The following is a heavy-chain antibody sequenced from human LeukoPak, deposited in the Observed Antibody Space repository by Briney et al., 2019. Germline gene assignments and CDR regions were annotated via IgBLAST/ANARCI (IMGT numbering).Heavy chain of an antibody. Sequence: ASVKVSCKVSGYTLTELSMHWVRQAPGKGVEWMGGFYPEDGETIYAQKFQGRVTMTEDTSTDTAYMELSSPRSEDTAVYYCATRWARYCSSTSCQPFDYWGQGTLVTVSS. V-gene: IGHV1-24*01. CDR1: GYTLTELS. CDR3: ATRWARYCSSTSCQPFDY. J-gene: IGHJ4*02. D-gene: IGHD2-2*01. CDR2: FYPEDGET.